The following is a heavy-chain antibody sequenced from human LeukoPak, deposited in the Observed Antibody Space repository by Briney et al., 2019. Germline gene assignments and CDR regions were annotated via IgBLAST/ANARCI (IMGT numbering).Heavy chain of an antibody. CDR3: AKGVDDFVAVVAALVDYFDY. V-gene: IGHV4-39*07. CDR2: IYYSGST. J-gene: IGHJ4*02. D-gene: IGHD2-2*01. CDR1: GGSFSSSSYY. Sequence: SETLSLTCTVSGGSFSSSSYYWGWIRQPPGKGLEWSGSIYYSGSTYYNPSLKRRVTISVDTSKSQFSLKLSSVTAADTALYYCAKGVDDFVAVVAALVDYFDYWGPGTLVSVSS.